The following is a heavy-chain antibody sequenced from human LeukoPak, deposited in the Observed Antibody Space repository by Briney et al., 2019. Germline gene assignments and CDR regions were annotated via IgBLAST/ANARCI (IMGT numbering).Heavy chain of an antibody. CDR3: AKDILGAHGFEI. Sequence: GGSLRLSCAASGFTFDDYSMHWVRQAPGKGLEWVSVISWDGGRTYYADSVKGRFTISRDNSKNSLYLQMNSLRTEDTALYYCAKDILGAHGFEIRGQGTKVIVSS. J-gene: IGHJ3*02. V-gene: IGHV3-43*01. CDR2: ISWDGGRT. D-gene: IGHD3-16*01. CDR1: GFTFDDYS.